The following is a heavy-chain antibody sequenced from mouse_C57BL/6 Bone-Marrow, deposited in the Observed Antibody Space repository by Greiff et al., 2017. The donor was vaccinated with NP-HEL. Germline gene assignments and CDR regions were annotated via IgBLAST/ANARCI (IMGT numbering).Heavy chain of an antibody. CDR3: ARGITTVAYYFDY. CDR1: GYTFTSYW. CDR2: IDPSDSYT. V-gene: IGHV1-69*01. D-gene: IGHD1-1*01. J-gene: IGHJ2*01. Sequence: QVQLQQSGAELVMPGASVKLSCKASGYTFTSYWMHWVKQRPGQGLEWIGEIDPSDSYTNYNQKFKGKSTLTVDKSSSTAYMQLSSLTSEDSAVYYCARGITTVAYYFDYWGQGTTLTVSS.